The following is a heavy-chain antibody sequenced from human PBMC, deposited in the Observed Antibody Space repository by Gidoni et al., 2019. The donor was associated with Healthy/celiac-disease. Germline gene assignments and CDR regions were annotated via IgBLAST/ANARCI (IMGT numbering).Heavy chain of an antibody. CDR1: GFTFDDYA. J-gene: IGHJ4*02. Sequence: EVQLVESGGGLVQPGRSLRLSCAAPGFTFDDYAMHWVRQAPGKGLEWVSGISWNSGSIGYADSVKGRFTISRDNAKNSLYLQMNSLRAEDTALYYCAKDLWLATGGFDYWGQGTLVTVSS. D-gene: IGHD6-19*01. V-gene: IGHV3-9*01. CDR2: ISWNSGSI. CDR3: AKDLWLATGGFDY.